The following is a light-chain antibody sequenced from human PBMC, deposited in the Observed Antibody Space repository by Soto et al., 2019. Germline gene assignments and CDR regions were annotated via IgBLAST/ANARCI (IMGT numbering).Light chain of an antibody. CDR2: GAS. CDR1: QSVSSSY. V-gene: IGKV3-20*01. Sequence: IVLTQSPAILALSPGDSATLSCRASQSVSSSYLAWYQHKPGQAPRLLIHGASSRVTGIPDRFSGSGSGTDFTLTITRLEPEDFAVYYCQQYQSLTFGGGTKVEIK. J-gene: IGKJ4*01. CDR3: QQYQSLT.